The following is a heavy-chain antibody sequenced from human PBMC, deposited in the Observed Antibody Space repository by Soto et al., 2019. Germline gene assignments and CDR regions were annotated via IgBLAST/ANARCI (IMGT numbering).Heavy chain of an antibody. CDR2: ISGTGDST. D-gene: IGHD3-3*01. V-gene: IGHV3-23*01. J-gene: IGHJ6*02. CDR1: GFTFSSSA. Sequence: EVQLLESGGGLVQPGGSLRLSCAASGFTFSSSAMSWVRQAPGQGLVWVSAISGTGDSTYYADSVKGRFTISRDNSKNAHHLQMNSLRAEDTAVYYCAKGPTIFAVVIVFNYYYGMDVWGQGTTVAVSS. CDR3: AKGPTIFAVVIVFNYYYGMDV.